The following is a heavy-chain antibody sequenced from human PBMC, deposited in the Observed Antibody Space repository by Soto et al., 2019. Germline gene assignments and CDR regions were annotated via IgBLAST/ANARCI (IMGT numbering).Heavy chain of an antibody. Sequence: SETLSLTCTVSGGSISSGGYSWTWIRESPVKCLELIGYTYQRGSAYYNPSLKSRVTISVDRSKNQFSLNLTSVTAAETAVYYCARDYYGMDVWGQGTTVTVSS. V-gene: IGHV4-30-2*06. J-gene: IGHJ6*02. CDR1: GGSISSGGYS. CDR3: ARDYYGMDV. CDR2: TYQRGSA.